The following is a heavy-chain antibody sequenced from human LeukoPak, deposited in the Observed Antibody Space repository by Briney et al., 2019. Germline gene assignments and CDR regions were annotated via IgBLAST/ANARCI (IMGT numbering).Heavy chain of an antibody. Sequence: ASVKVSSKASGYTFTGYYMHWVRQAPGQGLEWMGWINPNSGGTNYAQKFQGRVTMTRDTSISTAYMELSRLRSDDTAVYYCARVGATGTTSPFDYWGQGTLVTVSS. J-gene: IGHJ4*02. V-gene: IGHV1-2*02. CDR3: ARVGATGTTSPFDY. CDR1: GYTFTGYY. D-gene: IGHD1-1*01. CDR2: INPNSGGT.